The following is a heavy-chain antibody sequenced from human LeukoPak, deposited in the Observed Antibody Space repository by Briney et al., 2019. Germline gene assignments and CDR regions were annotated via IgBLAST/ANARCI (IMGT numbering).Heavy chain of an antibody. Sequence: ASVKVSCKASGYTFTSYDINWVRQATGQGPEWMGWMNPNSGNTGYAQKFQGRVTMTRNTSISTAYMELSSLRSEDTAVYYCARRSDYYDSSAYYYWGQGTLVTVSS. CDR3: ARRSDYYDSSAYYY. CDR2: MNPNSGNT. J-gene: IGHJ4*02. D-gene: IGHD3-22*01. CDR1: GYTFTSYD. V-gene: IGHV1-8*01.